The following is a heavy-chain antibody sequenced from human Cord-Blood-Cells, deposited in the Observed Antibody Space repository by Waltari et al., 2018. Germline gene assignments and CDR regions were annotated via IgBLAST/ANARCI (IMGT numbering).Heavy chain of an antibody. J-gene: IGHJ4*02. CDR3: ARASIAARRLYYFDY. CDR2: NNPNSGGT. Sequence: QVQLVQSGAEVKKPGASVKVSCKASGYTFTGYYMHCVRQAPGQGPEWNGWNNPNSGGTNHAQKFQGRVTMTRDTSISTAYMELSRLRSDDTAVYYCARASIAARRLYYFDYWGQGTLVTVSS. V-gene: IGHV1-2*02. CDR1: GYTFTGYY. D-gene: IGHD6-6*01.